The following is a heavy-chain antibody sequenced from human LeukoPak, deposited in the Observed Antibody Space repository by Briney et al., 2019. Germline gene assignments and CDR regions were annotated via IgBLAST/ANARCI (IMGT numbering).Heavy chain of an antibody. J-gene: IGHJ4*02. CDR2: ISGSGGDT. CDR1: GFTFSNFA. Sequence: TGGSLRLSCAASGFTFSNFAMSWVRQASGKGLEWVSAISGSGGDTHYADSVKGRFTISRDNSKNTLYLQMSSLRAEDTAVYYCATLDSGSDYFDYWGQGTLVTVSS. CDR3: ATLDSGSDYFDY. D-gene: IGHD1-26*01. V-gene: IGHV3-23*01.